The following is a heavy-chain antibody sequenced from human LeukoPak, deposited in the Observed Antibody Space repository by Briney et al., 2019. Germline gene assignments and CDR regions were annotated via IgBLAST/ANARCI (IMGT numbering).Heavy chain of an antibody. V-gene: IGHV3-9*01. D-gene: IGHD5-12*01. J-gene: IGHJ4*02. CDR3: AKDLYSGYDYRTFGY. CDR1: GFTFDDYA. Sequence: PGRSLRLSCAASGFTFDDYAMHWVRHAPGKGLEWVSGISWNSGSIGYADSVKGRFTISRDNAKNSLYLQMNSLRAEDTALYCCAKDLYSGYDYRTFGYWGQGTLVTVSS. CDR2: ISWNSGSI.